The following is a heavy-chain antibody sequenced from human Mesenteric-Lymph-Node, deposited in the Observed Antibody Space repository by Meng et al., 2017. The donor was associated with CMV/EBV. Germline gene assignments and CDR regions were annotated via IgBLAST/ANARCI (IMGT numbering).Heavy chain of an antibody. D-gene: IGHD3-10*01. CDR3: AHMSYGSGTIEV. Sequence: TFSGFSRSTSGVGVGWIRQPPGKALEWLALIYWDDDKRYSPSLKRRITITKDTSKNQVVLKMSNMDPVDTATYYCAHMSYGSGTIEVWGQGTLVTVSS. CDR2: IYWDDDK. CDR1: GFSRSTSGVG. V-gene: IGHV2-5*02. J-gene: IGHJ4*02.